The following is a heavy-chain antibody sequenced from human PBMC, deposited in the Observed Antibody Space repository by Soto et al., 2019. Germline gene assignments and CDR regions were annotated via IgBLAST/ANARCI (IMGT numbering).Heavy chain of an antibody. Sequence: QVQLVQSGAEVKKPGASVKVSCKASGYTFTSYGISWVRHVPGQGLEWMGWISAYNGNTNYAQKLQGRVTMTTDTSTSTAYMEQRSLRSDDTAVYYCASSLLVGYGLEGESDWGQGTLVTVSS. CDR1: GYTFTSYG. J-gene: IGHJ4*02. CDR2: ISAYNGNT. CDR3: ASSLLVGYGLEGESD. V-gene: IGHV1-18*01. D-gene: IGHD5-18*01.